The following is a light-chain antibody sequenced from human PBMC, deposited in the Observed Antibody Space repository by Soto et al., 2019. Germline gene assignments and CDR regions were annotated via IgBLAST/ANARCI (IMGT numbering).Light chain of an antibody. V-gene: IGKV2-28*01. Sequence: DIVMTQSPLSLPVTPGEPASISCRSSQSLRHHNGYNYLDWYLQKPGQSPQVLIYLGSNRASGVPDRVSGSGPGTGFTPKISTVEAEYVGLYYCIQPLHAPYSFGQGTQLQIK. CDR1: QSLRHHNGYNY. CDR2: LGS. CDR3: IQPLHAPYS. J-gene: IGKJ2*01.